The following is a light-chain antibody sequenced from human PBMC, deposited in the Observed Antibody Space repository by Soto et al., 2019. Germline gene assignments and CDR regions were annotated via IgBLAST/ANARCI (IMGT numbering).Light chain of an antibody. Sequence: ALTQPASVSGSRGQSITISCFGRNTDVGQGKSVSWYQQGPGKAPKLLVFEVTNRPSGISSRFSGSRSGNTASLTISGLQPDDEGDYYCVSYTDTDTLVFGTGTKVTVL. CDR1: NTDVGQGKS. CDR3: VSYTDTDTLV. CDR2: EVT. J-gene: IGLJ1*01. V-gene: IGLV2-14*01.